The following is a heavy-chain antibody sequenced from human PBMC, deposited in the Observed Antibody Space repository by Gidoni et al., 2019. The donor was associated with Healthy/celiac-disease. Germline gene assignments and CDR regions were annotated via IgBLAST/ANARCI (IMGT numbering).Heavy chain of an antibody. Sequence: QVQLQESGPGLVKPSETLSLTCAVSGYSISSGYYWGWIRQPPGKGLEWIGSIYHSGSTYYNPSLKSRVTISVDTSKNQFSLKLSSVTAADTAVYYCARLVISFRFGELYDYWGQGTLVTVSS. CDR2: IYHSGST. CDR1: GYSISSGYY. D-gene: IGHD3-10*01. CDR3: ARLVISFRFGELYDY. V-gene: IGHV4-38-2*01. J-gene: IGHJ4*02.